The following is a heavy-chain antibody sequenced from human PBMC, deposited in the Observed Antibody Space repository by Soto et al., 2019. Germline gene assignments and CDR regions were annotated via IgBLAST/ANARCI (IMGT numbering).Heavy chain of an antibody. CDR2: INAYNGNT. V-gene: IGHV1-18*01. Sequence: QVQLVQSGAEVKKPGASVKVSCKASGYTFTSYGISWVRQAPGQGLEWMGWINAYNGNTNYAQKLQGRVTMTTDTSTSTASMEVRRLRSEDTAVFSCERDPVAGTYFDYWGQGTLVTVSS. CDR1: GYTFTSYG. J-gene: IGHJ4*02. CDR3: ERDPVAGTYFDY. D-gene: IGHD6-19*01.